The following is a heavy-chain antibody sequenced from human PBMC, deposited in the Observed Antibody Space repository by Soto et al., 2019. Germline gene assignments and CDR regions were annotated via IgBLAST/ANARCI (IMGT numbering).Heavy chain of an antibody. Sequence: ASVKLSCKTCGDRFQNSGISWVRQAPGQGLEWMGWISVFNGYAHYAQKFQGRVIMTADTFTNTAYMELRGLRSDDTAMYYCSKNGTTWFASWGQGTPVTVSS. CDR2: ISVFNGYA. J-gene: IGHJ5*01. CDR1: GDRFQNSG. D-gene: IGHD1-1*01. CDR3: SKNGTTWFAS. V-gene: IGHV1-18*01.